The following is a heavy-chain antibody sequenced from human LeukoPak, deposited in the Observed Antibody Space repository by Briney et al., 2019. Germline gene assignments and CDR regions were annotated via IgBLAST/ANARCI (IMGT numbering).Heavy chain of an antibody. CDR2: ISSSGSTT. Sequence: GGSLRLSCAASGFTFSSYAMTWVRQAPGKGLEWVSYISSSGSTTYYADSVKGRFTISRDNAKNSLYLQMNSLRAEDTAVYYCARGHDAFDIWGQGTMVTVSS. CDR1: GFTFSSYA. V-gene: IGHV3-48*03. J-gene: IGHJ3*02. CDR3: ARGHDAFDI.